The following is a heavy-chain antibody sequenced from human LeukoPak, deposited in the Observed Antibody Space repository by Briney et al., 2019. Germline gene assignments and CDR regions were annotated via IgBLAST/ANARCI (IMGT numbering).Heavy chain of an antibody. CDR3: ARAPRDRGYCGATSCFEYMDV. V-gene: IGHV4-39*07. CDR1: SGSISTSNYY. CDR2: IYYSGST. D-gene: IGHD2-2*01. Sequence: SETLSLTCTVSSGSISTSNYYWGWIRQPPGKGLEWIGSIYYSGSTYYNPSLKSRVTISVDTSKNQFSLKLSSVTAADTAVYYCARAPRDRGYCGATSCFEYMDVWGRGTTVTISS. J-gene: IGHJ6*03.